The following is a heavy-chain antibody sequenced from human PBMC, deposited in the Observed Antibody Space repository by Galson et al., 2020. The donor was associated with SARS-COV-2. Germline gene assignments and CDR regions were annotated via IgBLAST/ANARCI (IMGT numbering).Heavy chain of an antibody. CDR1: GGSISSGGYY. CDR3: ARVDCGGDCDWDYYYYGMDV. CDR2: IYYSGST. J-gene: IGHJ6*02. V-gene: IGHV4-31*03. Sequence: SETLSLTCTVSGGSISSGGYYWSWIRQHPGKGLEWIGYIYYSGSTYYNPSLKSRVTISVDTSKNQFSLKLSSVTAADTAVYYCARVDCGGDCDWDYYYYGMDVWGQGTTVTVSS. D-gene: IGHD2-21*02.